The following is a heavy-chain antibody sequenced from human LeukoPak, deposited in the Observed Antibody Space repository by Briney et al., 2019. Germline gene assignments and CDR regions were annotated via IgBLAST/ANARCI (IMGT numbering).Heavy chain of an antibody. CDR3: ARERRCSGGSCYSKRLDY. CDR1: GFTFDDYG. CDR2: INWNGGST. D-gene: IGHD2-15*01. V-gene: IGHV3-20*04. Sequence: PGGSLRLSCAASGFTFDDYGMSWVRQAPGKGLEWVSGINWNGGSTGYADSVKGRFTISRDNAKNSLYLQMNGLRAEDTAVYYCARERRCSGGSCYSKRLDYWGQGTLVTVSS. J-gene: IGHJ4*02.